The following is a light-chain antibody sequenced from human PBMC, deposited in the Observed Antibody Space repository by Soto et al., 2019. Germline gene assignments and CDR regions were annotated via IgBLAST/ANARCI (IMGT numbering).Light chain of an antibody. CDR3: QTWDTGARVV. J-gene: IGLJ2*01. Sequence: QPVPTQSPSASASLGASVKLTCTLSSGHSSYAIAWHQQQPEKGPRYLMKLSSDGSHSKGDGIPDRFSGASSGAERYLTNSSLHSEDVADYYCQTWDTGARVVFGGGIKLTVL. CDR1: SGHSSYA. CDR2: LSSDGSH. V-gene: IGLV4-69*01.